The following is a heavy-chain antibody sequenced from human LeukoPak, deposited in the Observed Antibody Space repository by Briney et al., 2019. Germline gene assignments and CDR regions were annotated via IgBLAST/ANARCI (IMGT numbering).Heavy chain of an antibody. CDR3: AKVSYGGNSY. D-gene: IGHD4-23*01. V-gene: IGHV3-23*01. CDR1: GFTVSSNY. J-gene: IGHJ4*02. CDR2: LSGSGGST. Sequence: GGSLRLSCAASGFTVSSNYMSWVRQAPGKGLEWVSGLSGSGGSTYYADSVKGRFTISRDDSRNTLFLQMNNLRAEDTAVYYCAKVSYGGNSYWGQGTLVTVSS.